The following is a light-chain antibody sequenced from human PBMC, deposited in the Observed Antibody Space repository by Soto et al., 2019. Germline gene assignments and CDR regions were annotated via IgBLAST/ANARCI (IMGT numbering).Light chain of an antibody. CDR2: EVS. CDR1: SSDVGGYNY. J-gene: IGLJ2*01. Sequence: QSALTQPASVSGAPGQSITISCTGTSSDVGGYNYVSWYQQHPGKAPKLMISEVSNRPSGVSDRFSGSKSGNTASLTISGLQADDEGDYYCTSYTSRSTVVFGGGTKLTVL. V-gene: IGLV2-14*01. CDR3: TSYTSRSTVV.